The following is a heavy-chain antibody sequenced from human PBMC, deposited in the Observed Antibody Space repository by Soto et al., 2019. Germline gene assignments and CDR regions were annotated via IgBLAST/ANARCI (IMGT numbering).Heavy chain of an antibody. V-gene: IGHV4-39*01. D-gene: IGHD6-6*01. CDR2: IYYSGST. CDR1: GGSISSSSYY. J-gene: IGHJ5*02. Sequence: QLQLQESGPGLVKPSETLSLTCIVSGGSISSSSYYWGWIRQPPGKGLEWIGSIYYSGSTYYNPSLKSRVTISVDTSKNQFSLKPSSVTAADTAVFYCARHRARNWFDPWGQGTRVTVSS. CDR3: ARHRARNWFDP.